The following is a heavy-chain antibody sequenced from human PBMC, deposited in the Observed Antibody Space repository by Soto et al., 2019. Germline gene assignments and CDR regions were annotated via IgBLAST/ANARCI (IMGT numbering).Heavy chain of an antibody. J-gene: IGHJ4*02. V-gene: IGHV4-31*03. D-gene: IGHD6-13*01. CDR3: ASRHSSSWYTFDY. CDR2: IYYSGST. CDR1: GGSISSGGYY. Sequence: QVQLQESGPGLVKPSQTLSLTCTVSGGSISSGGYYWSWIRQHPWKGLECIGYIYYSGSTYYNPSLKSRVTISVDTSKNQFSLKLSSVTAADTAVYYCASRHSSSWYTFDYWGQGTLVTVSS.